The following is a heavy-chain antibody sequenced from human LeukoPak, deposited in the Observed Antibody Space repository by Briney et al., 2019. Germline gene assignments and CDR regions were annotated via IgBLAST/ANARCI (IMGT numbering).Heavy chain of an antibody. CDR1: GGTFSSYA. V-gene: IGHV1-8*02. J-gene: IGHJ5*02. CDR3: ARSRPAKRINWFDP. Sequence: GASVKVSCKASGGTFSSYAINWVRQATGQGLEWMGWMNPNSGNTGYAQKFQGRVTMTRNTSISTAYMELSSLRSEDTAVYYCARSRPAKRINWFDPWGQGTLVTVSS. D-gene: IGHD1-14*01. CDR2: MNPNSGNT.